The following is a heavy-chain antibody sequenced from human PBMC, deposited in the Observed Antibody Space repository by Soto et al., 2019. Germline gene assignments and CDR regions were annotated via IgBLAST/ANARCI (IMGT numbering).Heavy chain of an antibody. D-gene: IGHD6-19*01. J-gene: IGHJ4*02. CDR1: GFTFSTYS. CDR2: ISSSSYYI. CDR3: ARHSLDGSGCSIDY. V-gene: IGHV3-21*01. Sequence: EVQLVESGGGLVKPGGSLRLSCAASGFTFSTYSMNWVRQAPGKGLEWVSSISSSSYYIYYSDSVRGRFSISRAYAKSSLSLQMNSLRAEDTAVYYCARHSLDGSGCSIDYWGQGTLVTVSS.